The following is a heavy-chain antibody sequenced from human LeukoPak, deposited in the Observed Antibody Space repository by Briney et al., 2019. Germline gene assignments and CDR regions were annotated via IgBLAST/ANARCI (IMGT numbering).Heavy chain of an antibody. V-gene: IGHV3-7*01. Sequence: PGGSLRLSCAASGFTFSSYWMSWVRQAPGKGLEWVANIKRDGSETYYMDSVKGRFTISRDNAKNSLYLQMNSLRAEDTAVYYCAREQDYSNHFDYWGQGTLVTVSS. D-gene: IGHD4-11*01. J-gene: IGHJ4*02. CDR1: GFTFSSYW. CDR3: AREQDYSNHFDY. CDR2: IKRDGSET.